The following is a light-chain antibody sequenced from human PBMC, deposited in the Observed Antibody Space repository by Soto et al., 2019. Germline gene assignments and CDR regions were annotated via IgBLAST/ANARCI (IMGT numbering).Light chain of an antibody. J-gene: IGLJ1*01. V-gene: IGLV1-44*01. CDR1: DSNIGSKS. Sequence: QSVLTQPPSASGTPGQRVTISCSGIDSNIGSKSVNWYQQFPGTAPKLLIYSSIYRPSGVPARMSASKSGTSASLAISGLQSEDEADYFCAAWDDSLEEYVFGTGTKVTVL. CDR2: SSI. CDR3: AAWDDSLEEYV.